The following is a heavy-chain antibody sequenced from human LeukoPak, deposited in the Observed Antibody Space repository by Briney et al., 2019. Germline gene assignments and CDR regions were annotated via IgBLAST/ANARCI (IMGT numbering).Heavy chain of an antibody. CDR1: VGTFSSYA. CDR3: ARLTYYDFWSGYNYAFDI. D-gene: IGHD3-3*01. J-gene: IGHJ3*02. CDR2: IIPIFGTA. Sequence: SVKVSCKASVGTFSSYAISWVRQAPGQGLEWMGGIIPIFGTANYAQKFQGRVTITADKSTSTAYMELSSLRSEDTAVYYCARLTYYDFWSGYNYAFDIWGQGTMVTVSS. V-gene: IGHV1-69*06.